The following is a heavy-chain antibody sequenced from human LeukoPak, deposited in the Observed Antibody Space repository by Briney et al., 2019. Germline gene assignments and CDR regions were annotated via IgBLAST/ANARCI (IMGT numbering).Heavy chain of an antibody. CDR1: GFTFSDYY. V-gene: IGHV3-11*06. CDR3: ARDYGDLEETDWFYGMDV. D-gene: IGHD4-17*01. Sequence: GGSLRLSCAAPGFTFSDYYMSWIRQAPGKGLGWVSYISSSSSYTNYADSVKGRFTISRDNAKNSLYLQMNSLRAEDTAVYYCARDYGDLEETDWFYGMDVWGQGTTVTVSS. CDR2: ISSSSSYT. J-gene: IGHJ6*02.